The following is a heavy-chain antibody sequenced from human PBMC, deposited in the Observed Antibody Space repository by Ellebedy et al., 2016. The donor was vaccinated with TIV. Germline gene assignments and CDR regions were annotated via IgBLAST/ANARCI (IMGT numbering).Heavy chain of an antibody. J-gene: IGHJ6*03. D-gene: IGHD1-26*01. V-gene: IGHV4-39*07. Sequence: MPGGSLRLSCTVSGDSFSTSDYYWAWIRQPPGRGLEWIGSLYYGGRTNYNPSLGSRVTISEDKSKNQFYVRLSSVSAADTAIYYCARDGNGSRYYYYVDVWGKGTTVTVSS. CDR3: ARDGNGSRYYYYVDV. CDR2: LYYGGRT. CDR1: GDSFSTSDYY.